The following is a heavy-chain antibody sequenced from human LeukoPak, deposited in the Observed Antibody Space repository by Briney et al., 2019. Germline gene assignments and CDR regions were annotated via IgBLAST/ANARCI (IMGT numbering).Heavy chain of an antibody. J-gene: IGHJ4*02. D-gene: IGHD3-22*01. CDR1: GGFISSYY. Sequence: SETLSLTCSVSGGFISSYYWSWIRQSAGKGLEWIGRIYSSGSANYNPSLKSRVTMSVDTSKNQFSLRLSSVTDADTAVYYCANYNYESSGYSYFGNWGQGIVVIVSS. CDR2: IYSSGSA. CDR3: ANYNYESSGYSYFGN. V-gene: IGHV4-4*07.